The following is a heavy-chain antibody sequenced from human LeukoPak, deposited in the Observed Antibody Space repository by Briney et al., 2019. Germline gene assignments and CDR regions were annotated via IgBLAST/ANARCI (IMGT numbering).Heavy chain of an antibody. D-gene: IGHD3-16*01. V-gene: IGHV4-34*01. CDR1: GGSFSGYY. CDR2: INHSGST. J-gene: IGHJ4*02. Sequence: PSETLSLTCAVYGGSFSGYYWSWIRQPPGKGLEWIGEINHSGSTNYNPSLKSRATISVDTSKNQFSLKLSSVTAADTAVYYCASLMTWVDYWGQGTLVTVSS. CDR3: ASLMTWVDY.